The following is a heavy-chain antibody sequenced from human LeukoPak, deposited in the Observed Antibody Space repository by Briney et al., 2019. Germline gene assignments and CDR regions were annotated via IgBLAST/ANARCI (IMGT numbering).Heavy chain of an antibody. Sequence: PSETLSLTCTVSGGSISSYYWSWIRQPPGKGLEWIGYIYYSGSTNYNPSLKSRVTISVDTSKNQFSLKLSSVTAADTAVYYCARASGAPNMDVWGKGTTVTVSS. J-gene: IGHJ6*03. CDR1: GGSISSYY. V-gene: IGHV4-59*08. D-gene: IGHD3-10*01. CDR3: ARASGAPNMDV. CDR2: IYYSGST.